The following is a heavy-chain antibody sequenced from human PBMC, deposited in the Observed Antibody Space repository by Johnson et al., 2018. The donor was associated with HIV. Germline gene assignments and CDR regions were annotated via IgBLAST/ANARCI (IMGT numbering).Heavy chain of an antibody. CDR1: GFTFDDYA. Sequence: VQVVESGGGLVQPGRSLRLSCAASGFTFDDYAMHWVRQAPGKGLEWVSGISWNSGSIGYADSVKGRFTISRDNAKNSLYLQMNSLRAEDTALYYCAKSLGAMVPDAFDIWGQGTMVTVSS. D-gene: IGHD5-18*01. CDR3: AKSLGAMVPDAFDI. J-gene: IGHJ3*02. CDR2: ISWNSGSI. V-gene: IGHV3-9*01.